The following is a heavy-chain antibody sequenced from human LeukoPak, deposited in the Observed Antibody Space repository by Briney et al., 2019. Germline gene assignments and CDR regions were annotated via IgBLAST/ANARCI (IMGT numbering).Heavy chain of an antibody. CDR3: ARDALAGEQPEYFFDS. V-gene: IGHV3-30-3*01. CDR2: ISYDGSNK. CDR1: GFTFSSYA. D-gene: IGHD1/OR15-1a*01. Sequence: PGRSLRLSCVASGFTFSSYAMHWVRQAPGKGLEWVAVISYDGSNKYYADSVKGRFTISRGNSKNTLYLQMNSLRAEDTAVYYCARDALAGEQPEYFFDSWGQGTLVTVSS. J-gene: IGHJ4*02.